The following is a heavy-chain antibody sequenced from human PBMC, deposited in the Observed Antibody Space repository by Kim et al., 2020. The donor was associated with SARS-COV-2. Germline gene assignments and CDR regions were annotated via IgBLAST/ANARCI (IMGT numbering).Heavy chain of an antibody. CDR2: ISSSSSTI. CDR1: GFTFSSYS. V-gene: IGHV3-48*04. D-gene: IGHD6-13*01. J-gene: IGHJ3*02. Sequence: GGSLRLSCAASGFTFSSYSMNWVRQAPGKGLEWVSYISSSSSTIYYADSVKGRFTISRDNAKNSLYLQMNSLRAEDTAVYYCARDRLRDSSSWYYGDDAFDIWGSGTMVTVSS. CDR3: ARDRLRDSSSWYYGDDAFDI.